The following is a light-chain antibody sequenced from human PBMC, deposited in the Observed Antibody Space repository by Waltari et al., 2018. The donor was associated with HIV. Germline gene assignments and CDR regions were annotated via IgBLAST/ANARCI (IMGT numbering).Light chain of an antibody. J-gene: IGKJ1*01. V-gene: IGKV3-15*01. CDR2: GAS. CDR1: QSISSN. Sequence: DIMMTQSPATLSVSPGERATLSCRASQSISSNVAWYQQRRGQAPRLLIYGASTRASRIPARFSCSGSGPEFSLTISSLQSEDFAIYYCQQYSNWPRTFGQGTKVEI. CDR3: QQYSNWPRT.